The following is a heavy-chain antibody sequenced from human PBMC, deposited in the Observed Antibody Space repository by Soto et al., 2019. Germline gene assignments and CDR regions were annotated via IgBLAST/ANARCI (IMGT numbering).Heavy chain of an antibody. J-gene: IGHJ4*02. D-gene: IGHD3-22*01. Sequence: QLQLQESGPGLVKPSETLSLTCTVSGASIDRGNYYWDWIRQPPGKGLEWIGTTYYNGNAYYNPSLKSRVTMSVDTSKNQFSLKLISVTAADTAVYYCARHFVAVVIKGWGYWGQGTLVTVSS. CDR3: ARHFVAVVIKGWGY. V-gene: IGHV4-39*01. CDR2: TYYNGNA. CDR1: GASIDRGNYY.